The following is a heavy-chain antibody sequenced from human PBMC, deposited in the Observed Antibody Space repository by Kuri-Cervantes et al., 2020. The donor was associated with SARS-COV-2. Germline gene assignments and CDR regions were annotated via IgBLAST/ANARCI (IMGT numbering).Heavy chain of an antibody. CDR3: ARESAVTTIVYFDY. CDR2: VSSSGSTI. J-gene: IGHJ4*02. Sequence: GGSLRLSCVASGFNFDRYAMTWVRQAPGKGLEWVSYVSSSGSTIYYADSVKGRFTISRDNAKNSLYLQMNSLRAEDTAVYYCARESAVTTIVYFDYWGQGTLVTGSS. V-gene: IGHV3-48*04. D-gene: IGHD4-17*01. CDR1: GFNFDRYA.